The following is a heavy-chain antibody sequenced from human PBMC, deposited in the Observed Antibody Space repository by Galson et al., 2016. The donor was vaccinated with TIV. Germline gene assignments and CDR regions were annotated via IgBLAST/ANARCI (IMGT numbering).Heavy chain of an antibody. CDR2: IKNDGSGA. CDR3: ARVYYYLINN. D-gene: IGHD5/OR15-5a*01. J-gene: IGHJ4*02. CDR1: GFSFSTAW. V-gene: IGHV3-74*03. Sequence: SLRLSCAASGFSFSTAWMHWVRQVPGKGLVWISLIKNDGSGATYAESVKGRFTISRDNAKNTLYLQMNSLRAEDTAVYYCARVYYYLINNCGQGTLVTVTS.